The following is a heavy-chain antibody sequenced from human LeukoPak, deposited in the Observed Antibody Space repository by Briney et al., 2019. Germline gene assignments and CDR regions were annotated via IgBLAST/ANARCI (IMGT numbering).Heavy chain of an antibody. Sequence: PGGSLRLSCAASEFTFSSYEMNWVRQAPGKGLEWVSYISSSGNTIYYADSVKGRFTISRDNAKNSLYLQMSSLRAEDTAVYYCAKWRVSSGCDYWGQGTLATVSS. J-gene: IGHJ4*02. D-gene: IGHD6-19*01. V-gene: IGHV3-48*03. CDR2: ISSSGNTI. CDR1: EFTFSSYE. CDR3: AKWRVSSGCDY.